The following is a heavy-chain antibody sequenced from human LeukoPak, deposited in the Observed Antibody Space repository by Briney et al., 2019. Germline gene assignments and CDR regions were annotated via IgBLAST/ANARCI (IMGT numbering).Heavy chain of an antibody. D-gene: IGHD1-26*01. CDR2: ISSSSRSI. CDR3: ARVIIVGATGI. V-gene: IGHV3-48*02. CDR1: GFTFSSYS. J-gene: IGHJ3*02. Sequence: GGSLRLSCAASGFTFSSYSMNWVRQAPGKGLEWVSYISSSSRSIYYADSVKGRFTISRDNANNSLSLQMNSLRDEDTAVYYCARVIIVGATGIWGQGTMVTVSS.